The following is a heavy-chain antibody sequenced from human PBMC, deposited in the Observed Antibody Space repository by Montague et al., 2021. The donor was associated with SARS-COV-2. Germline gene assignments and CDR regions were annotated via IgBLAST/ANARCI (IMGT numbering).Heavy chain of an antibody. CDR3: AGSQDCSTTSCHFDY. CDR1: GYSISSGYY. D-gene: IGHD2-2*01. V-gene: IGHV4-38-2*02. CDR2: IYHSGST. Sequence: SETLSLTCTVSGYSISSGYYWGWIRQPPGKGLEWIGSIYHSGSTYYNPXXKSRVTISVNTSKNQFSLKLSSVTAADTAVYYCAGSQDCSTTSCHFDYWGQGTLVTVSS. J-gene: IGHJ4*02.